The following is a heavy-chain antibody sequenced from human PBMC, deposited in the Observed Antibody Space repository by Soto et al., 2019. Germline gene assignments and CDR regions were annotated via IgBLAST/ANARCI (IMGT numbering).Heavy chain of an antibody. CDR1: GYTFSEYY. J-gene: IGHJ6*02. V-gene: IGHV1-2*02. D-gene: IGHD3-22*01. Sequence: SVKVSCKASGYTFSEYYMHWVRQAPGQGLEWMGWINPDTDDTHYAQKFQGRLIMTRDTSINTVYMELSRLTSDDTAVYYCARDYFDRSGLYGMDLWGQGTTXTVSS. CDR2: INPDTDDT. CDR3: ARDYFDRSGLYGMDL.